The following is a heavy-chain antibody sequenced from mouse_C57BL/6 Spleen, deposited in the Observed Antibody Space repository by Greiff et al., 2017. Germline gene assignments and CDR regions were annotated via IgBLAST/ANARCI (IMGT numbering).Heavy chain of an antibody. CDR3: ARVHYGSSYGAMDY. Sequence: QVQLQQPGAELVMPGASVKLSCKASGYTFTSYWMHWVKQRPGQGLEWIGEIDPSDSYTNYNQKFKGKSTLTVDKSSSPAYMQLSSLTSEDSAVYYCARVHYGSSYGAMDYWGQGTSVTVSS. J-gene: IGHJ4*01. D-gene: IGHD1-1*01. V-gene: IGHV1-69*01. CDR2: IDPSDSYT. CDR1: GYTFTSYW.